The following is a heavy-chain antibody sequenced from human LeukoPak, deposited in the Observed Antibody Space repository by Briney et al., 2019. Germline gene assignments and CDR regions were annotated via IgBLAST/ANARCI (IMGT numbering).Heavy chain of an antibody. CDR3: ARGLGRYNWFDP. V-gene: IGHV4-39*07. D-gene: IGHD6-6*01. CDR2: IYYSGST. J-gene: IGHJ5*02. CDR1: GGSISSSSYY. Sequence: SETLSLTCTVSGGSISSSSYYWGWIRQPPGKGLEWIGSIYYSGSTYYNPSLKSRVTISVDTSKNQFSLKLSSVTAADTAVYYCARGLGRYNWFDPWGQGTLVTVSS.